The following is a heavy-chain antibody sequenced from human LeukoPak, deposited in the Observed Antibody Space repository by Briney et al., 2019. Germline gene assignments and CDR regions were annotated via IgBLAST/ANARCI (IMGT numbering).Heavy chain of an antibody. V-gene: IGHV4-38-2*01. CDR2: IYHSGST. D-gene: IGHD4-17*01. Sequence: SETLSLTCAVSGYSISSGYYWGWIRQPPGKGLEWIGSIYHSGSTYYNPSLKSRVTISVDTFKNQFSLKLSSVTAADTAVYYCARGRDGEGYFDLWGRGTLVTVSS. J-gene: IGHJ2*01. CDR3: ARGRDGEGYFDL. CDR1: GYSISSGYY.